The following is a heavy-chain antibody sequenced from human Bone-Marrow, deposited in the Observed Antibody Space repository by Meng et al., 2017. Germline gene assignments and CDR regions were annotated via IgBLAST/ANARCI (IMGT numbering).Heavy chain of an antibody. V-gene: IGHV3-23*01. CDR2: ISGSGGST. Sequence: GESLKISCAASGFTFSSYWMHWVRQTPGKGLEWVSAISGSGGSTYYADSVKGRFTISRDNSKNTLYLQMNSLRAEDTAVYYCAKPFWELLGKYYFDYWGQGTLVTVSS. CDR1: GFTFSSYW. D-gene: IGHD1-26*01. CDR3: AKPFWELLGKYYFDY. J-gene: IGHJ4*02.